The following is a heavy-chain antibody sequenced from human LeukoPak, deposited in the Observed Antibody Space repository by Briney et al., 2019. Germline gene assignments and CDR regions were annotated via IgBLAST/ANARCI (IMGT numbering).Heavy chain of an antibody. J-gene: IGHJ4*02. CDR3: ARGGSSRPLAH. CDR2: ITSSGSPI. V-gene: IGHV3-48*03. D-gene: IGHD1-1*01. CDR1: GFTISSDE. Sequence: GASLRLSCAASGFTISSDEMNWARQAPGKGLEWLIHITSSGSPIYYTDSVKGRFSISRDTAKNSLYLQMNSLRAEDTAVYYCARGGSSRPLAHWGQGTLVTVSS.